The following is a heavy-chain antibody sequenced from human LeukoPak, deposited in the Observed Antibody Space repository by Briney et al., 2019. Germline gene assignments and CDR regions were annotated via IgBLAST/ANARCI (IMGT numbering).Heavy chain of an antibody. CDR3: ARTEWEVADY. Sequence: SETLSLTCTVSGGSISSYYWSWIRQPPGKGLEWIGYIYYSGSTNYNPSLKSRVTISVDTSKNQFSLKLSSVTAADTAVYYCARTEWEVADYWGQGTLVTVPS. J-gene: IGHJ4*02. D-gene: IGHD1-26*01. CDR2: IYYSGST. V-gene: IGHV4-59*08. CDR1: GGSISSYY.